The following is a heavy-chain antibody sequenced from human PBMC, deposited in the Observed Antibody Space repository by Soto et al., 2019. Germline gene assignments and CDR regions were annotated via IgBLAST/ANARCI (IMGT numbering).Heavy chain of an antibody. Sequence: ASVKVSCKVSGYTLTELSMHLVRQAPGKGLEWMGGFDPEDGETIYAQKFQGRVTMTEDTSTDTAYMELSSLRSEDTAVYYCATSRKHSSSWLYNWFDPWGQGTLVTVSS. CDR1: GYTLTELS. D-gene: IGHD6-13*01. V-gene: IGHV1-24*01. J-gene: IGHJ5*02. CDR3: ATSRKHSSSWLYNWFDP. CDR2: FDPEDGET.